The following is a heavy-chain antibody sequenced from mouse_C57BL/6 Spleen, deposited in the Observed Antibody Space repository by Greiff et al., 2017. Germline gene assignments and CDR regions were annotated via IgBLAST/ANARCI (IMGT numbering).Heavy chain of an antibody. D-gene: IGHD2-14*01. J-gene: IGHJ4*01. CDR2: INPYNGGT. V-gene: IGHV1-19*01. Sequence: VQLQQSGPVLVKPGASVKMSCKASGYTFTDYYMNWVKQSHGKSLEWIGVINPYNGGTSYNQKFKGKATLTVDKSASTAYMERNSLTSEDSAVYYCARGIYRDAMDYWGQGTSVTVSS. CDR3: ARGIYRDAMDY. CDR1: GYTFTDYY.